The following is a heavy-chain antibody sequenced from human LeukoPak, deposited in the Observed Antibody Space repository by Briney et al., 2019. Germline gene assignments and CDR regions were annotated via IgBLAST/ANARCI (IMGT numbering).Heavy chain of an antibody. V-gene: IGHV4-61*01. CDR2: VFYTGST. CDR1: LASISSGNYY. CDR3: ARAPLGVHGPFDY. J-gene: IGHJ4*02. Sequence: SETLSLTCTVSLASISSGNYYWTWIRQPPGKGLKWIGYVFYTGSTNYNPSLKSRVSISIDTSRNQFSLKVNSVTAADTAVYYCARAPLGVHGPFDYWGQGAQVTVSS. D-gene: IGHD3-10*01.